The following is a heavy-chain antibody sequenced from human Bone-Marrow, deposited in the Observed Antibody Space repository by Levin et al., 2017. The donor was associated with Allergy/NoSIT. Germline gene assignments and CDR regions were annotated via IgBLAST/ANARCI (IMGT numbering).Heavy chain of an antibody. V-gene: IGHV3-30*04. J-gene: IGHJ6*02. Sequence: GGSLRLSCAASGFTFSNYAMYWVRQAPGKGLEWVAVISYDGSNEYYADSVKGRFTIARDNSKNTLSLQMNSLRDDDTAAYYCARDLASSGWYGSTQYYYGMDVWGQGTTVTVSS. D-gene: IGHD6-19*01. CDR3: ARDLASSGWYGSTQYYYGMDV. CDR1: GFTFSNYA. CDR2: ISYDGSNE.